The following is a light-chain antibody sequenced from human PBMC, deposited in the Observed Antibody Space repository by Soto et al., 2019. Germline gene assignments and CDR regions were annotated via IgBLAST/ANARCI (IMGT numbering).Light chain of an antibody. J-gene: IGKJ4*01. CDR3: QQYHSYPVT. CDR2: AAS. V-gene: IGKV1-16*02. Sequence: DIQMTQSPSSLSASVGDTVTITCRASQGINDFSAWFQQKPGKAPKPLISAASSLQSGVPSKFSGSGSDRDFTLTISSLQPEDSATYYCQQYHSYPVTFGGGTKMEIK. CDR1: QGINDF.